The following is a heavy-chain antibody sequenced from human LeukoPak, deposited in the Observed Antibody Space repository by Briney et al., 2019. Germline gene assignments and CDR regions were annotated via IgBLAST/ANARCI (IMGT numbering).Heavy chain of an antibody. Sequence: ASVKVSCKVSGYTLTELSMHWVRQAPGKGLEWMGGFDPEDGETIYAQKFQGRVTMTEDTSTDTAYMELSSLRSEDTAVYYCATASIVGYCSGGSCLIDYWGQGTLVTVSS. CDR2: FDPEDGET. V-gene: IGHV1-24*01. J-gene: IGHJ4*02. D-gene: IGHD2-15*01. CDR1: GYTLTELS. CDR3: ATASIVGYCSGGSCLIDY.